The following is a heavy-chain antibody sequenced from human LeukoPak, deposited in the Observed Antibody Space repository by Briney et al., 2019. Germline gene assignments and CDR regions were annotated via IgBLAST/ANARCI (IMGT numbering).Heavy chain of an antibody. CDR2: IILIFGIA. D-gene: IGHD2-2*01. J-gene: IGHJ5*02. CDR3: AREDHIVVVPAAKEVWFDP. V-gene: IGHV1-69*04. CDR1: GGTFSSYA. Sequence: ASVKVSCKASGGTFSSYAISWVRQAPGQGLEWMGRIILIFGIANYAQKFQGRVTITADKSTSTAYMELSSLRSEDTAVYYCAREDHIVVVPAAKEVWFDPWGQGTLVTVSS.